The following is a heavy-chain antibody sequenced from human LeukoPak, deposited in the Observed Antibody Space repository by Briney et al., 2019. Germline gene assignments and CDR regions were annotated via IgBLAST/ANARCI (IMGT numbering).Heavy chain of an antibody. CDR3: ARATKAYSYGWSYYFDY. D-gene: IGHD5-18*01. Sequence: PSETLSLTCTVSGGSISSYYWSWIRQPPGKGLEWIGYIYYSGSTNYNPSLKSRVTISVDMSKNQFSLKLSSVTAADTAVYYCARATKAYSYGWSYYFDYWGQGTLVTVSS. V-gene: IGHV4-59*01. CDR1: GGSISSYY. J-gene: IGHJ4*02. CDR2: IYYSGST.